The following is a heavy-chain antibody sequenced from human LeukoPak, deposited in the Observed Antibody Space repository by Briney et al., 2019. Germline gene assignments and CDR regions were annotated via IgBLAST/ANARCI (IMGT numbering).Heavy chain of an antibody. CDR1: GGSISSSSSY. D-gene: IGHD3-9*01. CDR3: ARGNILSGYCFDF. Sequence: PAETLSLTCTVSGGSISSSSSYWGRIRQPPGKGLEWNGSIYYSGSTYYNPSLKSRATISIDTSKNQVSLKLSSVTAADPAVYYCARGNILSGYCFDFWGQGALVTVSP. V-gene: IGHV4-39*07. CDR2: IYYSGST. J-gene: IGHJ4*02.